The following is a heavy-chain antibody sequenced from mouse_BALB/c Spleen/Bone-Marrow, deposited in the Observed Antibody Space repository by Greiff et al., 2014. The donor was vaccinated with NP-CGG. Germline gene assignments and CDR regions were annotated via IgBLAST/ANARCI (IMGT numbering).Heavy chain of an antibody. V-gene: IGHV1-81*01. D-gene: IGHD2-4*01. Sequence: QVQLQQSGPELVKPGASVKMSCKASGYTFTDYVISWVKRRTGQGLEWIGEIYPGSGSTYYNEKFKGKATLTADKSSNTAYMQLSSLISEDSAVYFCARYYDYDWYFDVWGAGTTVTVSS. CDR3: ARYYDYDWYFDV. J-gene: IGHJ1*01. CDR1: GYTFTDYV. CDR2: IYPGSGST.